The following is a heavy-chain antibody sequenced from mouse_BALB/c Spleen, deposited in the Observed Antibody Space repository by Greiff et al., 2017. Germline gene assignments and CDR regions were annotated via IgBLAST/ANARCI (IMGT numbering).Heavy chain of an antibody. Sequence: EVQRVESGGDLVKPGGSLKLSCAASGFTFSSYGMSWVRQTPDKRLEWVATISSGGSYTYYPDSVKGRFTISRDNAKNTLYLQMSSLKSEDTAMYYCARRGGYGNYTFAYWGQGTLVTVSA. J-gene: IGHJ3*01. CDR3: ARRGGYGNYTFAY. V-gene: IGHV5-6*01. D-gene: IGHD2-1*01. CDR1: GFTFSSYG. CDR2: ISSGGSYT.